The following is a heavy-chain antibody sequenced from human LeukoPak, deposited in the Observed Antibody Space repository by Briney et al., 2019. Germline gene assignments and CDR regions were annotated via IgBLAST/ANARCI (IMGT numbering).Heavy chain of an antibody. V-gene: IGHV4-30-4*01. Sequence: PSETLSPTCTVSGGSISSGDYYWSWIRQPPGKGLEWIGYIYYSGSAYYNPSLKSRVTISVDTSKNQFSLKLSSVTAADTAVYYCARAPTDTAMDTTWGQGTLVTVSS. CDR1: GGSISSGDYY. J-gene: IGHJ5*02. CDR3: ARAPTDTAMDTT. CDR2: IYYSGSA. D-gene: IGHD5-18*01.